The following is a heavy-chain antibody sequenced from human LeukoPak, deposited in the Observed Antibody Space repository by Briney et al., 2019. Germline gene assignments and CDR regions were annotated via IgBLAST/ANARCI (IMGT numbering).Heavy chain of an antibody. V-gene: IGHV3-33*01. Sequence: PGGSLRLSWAASGFTFSSYGMHWVRQAPDKGLEWVAVIWYDGSNKYYADSVKGRFTISRDNSKNTLYLQMNSLRAEDTAVYYCAREYYYGSGSYTSHFDYWGQGTLVTVSS. CDR1: GFTFSSYG. J-gene: IGHJ4*02. CDR3: AREYYYGSGSYTSHFDY. D-gene: IGHD3-10*01. CDR2: IWYDGSNK.